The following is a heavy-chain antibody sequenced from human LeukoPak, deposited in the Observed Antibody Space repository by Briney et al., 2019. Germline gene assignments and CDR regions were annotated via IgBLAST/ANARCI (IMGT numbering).Heavy chain of an antibody. CDR3: ARALDTSSSRYQPFEY. CDR2: VKQDGSEK. CDR1: GFTLSSYW. V-gene: IGHV3-7*01. D-gene: IGHD2-2*01. Sequence: GGSLRLSCAASGFTLSSYWMSWVRLAPGKGLEWVANVKQDGSEKYYVDSVKGRFTISRDNAKNSLFLQINSLRAEDTAVYYCARALDTSSSRYQPFEYWGQGTLVTVSS. J-gene: IGHJ4*02.